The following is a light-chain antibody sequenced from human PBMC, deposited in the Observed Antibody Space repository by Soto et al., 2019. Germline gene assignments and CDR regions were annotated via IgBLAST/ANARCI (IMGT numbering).Light chain of an antibody. CDR2: DAS. CDR1: QPVSAY. V-gene: IGKV3-11*01. Sequence: EIVLTQSPATLSLSPGERATLSCRASQPVSAYLAWYQQKPGQAPRLVIYDASYRANGIPARFSGSGSGTDFTLTISSLEPEDFAVYYCQQRSNWLLTFGGGTKVDIK. CDR3: QQRSNWLLT. J-gene: IGKJ4*01.